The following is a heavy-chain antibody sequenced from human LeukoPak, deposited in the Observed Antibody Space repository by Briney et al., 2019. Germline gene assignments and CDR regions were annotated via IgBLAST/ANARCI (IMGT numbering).Heavy chain of an antibody. CDR1: GGSISSGDYY. D-gene: IGHD1-26*01. CDR2: IYYSGST. CDR3: ARDNMAVGSYDTSSDYYYYGMDV. Sequence: SETLSLTCTVSGGSISSGDYYWSWIRQPPGKGLEWIGYIYYSGSTNYNPSLKSRVTISVDTSKNQFSLKLSSVTAADTAVYYCARDNMAVGSYDTSSDYYYYGMDVWGQGTTVTVSS. J-gene: IGHJ6*02. V-gene: IGHV4-61*08.